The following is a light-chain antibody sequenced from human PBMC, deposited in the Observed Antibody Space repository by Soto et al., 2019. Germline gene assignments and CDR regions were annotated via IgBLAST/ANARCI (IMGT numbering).Light chain of an antibody. J-gene: IGLJ1*01. Sequence: SALTQPPSVSGSPGQSVTISCTGTSTDFVSYRFVSWYQQHPGKAPTLMIYEGSERPSGVSDRFSGSKSGNTASLTISGLQAEDEADYFCCSYAGGSNVFGAGTKVTVL. CDR3: CSYAGGSNV. CDR1: STDFVSYRF. CDR2: EGS. V-gene: IGLV2-23*03.